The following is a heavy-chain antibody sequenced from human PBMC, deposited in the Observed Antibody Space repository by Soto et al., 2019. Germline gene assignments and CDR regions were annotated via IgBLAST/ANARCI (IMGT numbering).Heavy chain of an antibody. Sequence: QVQLVESGGGVVQPGRSLRLSCAASGFTFSSYGMHWVRQAPGKGLEWVAVIWYDGSNKYYADSVKGRFTISRDNSKNAMYLQMNSRRAEDTAVYYCARAAAIKVDVWGQGTTVTVSS. CDR1: GFTFSSYG. J-gene: IGHJ6*02. D-gene: IGHD2-2*01. V-gene: IGHV3-33*01. CDR2: IWYDGSNK. CDR3: ARAAAIKVDV.